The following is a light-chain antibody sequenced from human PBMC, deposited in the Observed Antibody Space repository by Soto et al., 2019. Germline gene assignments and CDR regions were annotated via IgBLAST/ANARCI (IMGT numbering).Light chain of an antibody. J-gene: IGLJ1*01. CDR1: SSDVCGYNY. CDR3: SSYTSSTTSYV. V-gene: IGLV2-14*03. CDR2: NVS. Sequence: QSALTQPASVSGSPGQSITISCTGTSSDVCGYNYVSWFQHHPGKAPKLIIYNVSNRPSGVSNRFAGSKSGNTASLTISGLQTEDEADYFCSSYTSSTTSYVFGSGTKVTV.